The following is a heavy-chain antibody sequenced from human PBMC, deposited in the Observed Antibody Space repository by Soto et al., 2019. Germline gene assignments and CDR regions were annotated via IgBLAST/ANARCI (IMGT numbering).Heavy chain of an antibody. Sequence: PGGSLRLSCAASGFTFSNAWMSWVRQAPGKGLEWVGRIKSKTDGGTTDYAAPVKGRFTISRDDSKNTLYLQMNSLKTEDTAVYYCTALVVAATGVGYWGQGTLVTVSS. J-gene: IGHJ4*02. CDR1: GFTFSNAW. CDR2: IKSKTDGGTT. D-gene: IGHD2-15*01. V-gene: IGHV3-15*01. CDR3: TALVVAATGVGY.